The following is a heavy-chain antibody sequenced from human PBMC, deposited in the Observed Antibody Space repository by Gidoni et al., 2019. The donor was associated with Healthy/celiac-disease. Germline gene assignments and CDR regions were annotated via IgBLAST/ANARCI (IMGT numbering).Heavy chain of an antibody. V-gene: IGHV5-51*01. CDR3: ARHNRADDSNWFDP. J-gene: IGHJ5*02. CDR2: VYPGDSDT. D-gene: IGHD1-1*01. CDR1: GYSCTSYW. Sequence: EVQLVQSGAEARKPGESLKISGKGSGYSCTSYWIGWVRQMPGKGLEWRGIVYPGDSDTRYSPSFQGQVTISADKSISTAYLQWSSLKASDTSMYYCARHNRADDSNWFDPCGQGTLVTVSS.